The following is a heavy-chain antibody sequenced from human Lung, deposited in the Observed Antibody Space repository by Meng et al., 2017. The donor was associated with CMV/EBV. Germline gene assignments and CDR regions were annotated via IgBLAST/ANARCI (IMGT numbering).Heavy chain of an antibody. CDR2: INHSGST. D-gene: IGHD2-2*01. CDR3: ARRRIGYCSSTSCLNFDY. V-gene: IGHV4-34*01. Sequence: SETLSLTCAVYDGSFSGYYWSWIRQPPGKGLEWIGEINHSGSTNYNPSLKSRVTISVDTSKNQFSLKLSSVTAADTAVYYCARRRIGYCSSTSCLNFDYWGQGTLVNVSS. CDR1: DGSFSGYY. J-gene: IGHJ4*02.